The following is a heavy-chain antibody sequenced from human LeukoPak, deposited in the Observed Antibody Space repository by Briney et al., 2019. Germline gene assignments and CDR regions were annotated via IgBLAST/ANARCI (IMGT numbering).Heavy chain of an antibody. D-gene: IGHD4-11*01. CDR2: IKQDGTET. CDR1: GFTFISIW. CDR3: AREDHSNYEY. V-gene: IGHV3-7*03. J-gene: IGHJ4*02. Sequence: GGPLRFSCAPPGFTFISIWMTWAAKAPGKGLEWVARIKQDGTETHYVDSVEGRFTISKDNAKNSLYLQLNSLRAEDTAVYYCAREDHSNYEYWGQGTLVTVSS.